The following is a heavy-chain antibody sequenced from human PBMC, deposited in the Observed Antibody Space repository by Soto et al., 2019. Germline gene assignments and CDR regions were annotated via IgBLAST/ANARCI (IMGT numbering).Heavy chain of an antibody. CDR2: IFSNDEK. J-gene: IGHJ5*02. CDR1: GFSLSNARMG. V-gene: IGHV2-26*01. CDR3: ARSITIFGAYKAGWFDP. Sequence: QVTLKESGPVLVKPTETLRLTCTVSGFSLSNARMGVSWIRQPPGKALEWLAHIFSNDEKSYSTSLKSRLTISKDTSKSQVVLTMTNMDPVDTATYYCARSITIFGAYKAGWFDPWGQGTLVTVSS. D-gene: IGHD3-3*01.